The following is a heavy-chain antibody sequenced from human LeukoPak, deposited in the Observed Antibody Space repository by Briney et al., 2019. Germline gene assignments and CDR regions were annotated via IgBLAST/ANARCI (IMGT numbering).Heavy chain of an antibody. Sequence: PGGSLRLSCAASGFTFDGHTMHWVRQVPGKGLQWVSLISWDGGRTVYADFVKGRFTISRDNSRNSLYLQMNSLTTEDTALYYWAKESQYYYDTGASYYFDHWGQGALVTVSS. CDR3: AKESQYYYDTGASYYFDH. CDR1: GFTFDGHT. V-gene: IGHV3-43*01. CDR2: ISWDGGRT. D-gene: IGHD3-22*01. J-gene: IGHJ4*02.